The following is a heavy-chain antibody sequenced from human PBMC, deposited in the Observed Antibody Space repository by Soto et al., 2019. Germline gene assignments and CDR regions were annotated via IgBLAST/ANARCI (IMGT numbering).Heavy chain of an antibody. CDR3: XXDLAGXFDS. J-gene: IGHJ3*02. D-gene: IGHD3-10*01. CDR2: ISYDGSNK. V-gene: IGHV3-30*03. Sequence: SLRLSCAASGFTFSSYGMHWVRQAPGKGLEWVAVISYDGSNKYYADSVKGRFTISRDNSKNTLYLQMNSLRAEDTAVYYXXXDLAGXFDSWGQGTMVTVSS. CDR1: GFTFSSYG.